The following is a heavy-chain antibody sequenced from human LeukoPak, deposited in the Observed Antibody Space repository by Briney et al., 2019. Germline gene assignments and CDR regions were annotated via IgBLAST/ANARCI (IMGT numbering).Heavy chain of an antibody. Sequence: ESVNISCKGSGYRYTSYWIGWVRQMTGKCVDWMGIIYPGDSDTRYSPSFQGQVTISADKSISTAYLQWSSLKASDTAMYYCARLIPSGSFSFDIWGQGTMVTVSS. J-gene: IGHJ3*02. CDR3: ARLIPSGSFSFDI. CDR2: IYPGDSDT. V-gene: IGHV5-51*01. CDR1: GYRYTSYW. D-gene: IGHD1-26*01.